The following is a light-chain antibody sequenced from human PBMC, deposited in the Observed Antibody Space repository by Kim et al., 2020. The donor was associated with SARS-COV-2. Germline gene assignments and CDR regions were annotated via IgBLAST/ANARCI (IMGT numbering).Light chain of an antibody. V-gene: IGKV3-15*01. CDR1: QSVSSN. J-gene: IGKJ2*01. CDR3: QQYNIWPPHT. CDR2: GAS. Sequence: EIVMTQSPATLSVSPGERATLSCRASQSVSSNLAWYQQKPGQAPRLLIYGASTRATGIPARFSGSGSGTEFTLTISSLQSEDVAVYFCQQYNIWPPHTFGQGTKLEI.